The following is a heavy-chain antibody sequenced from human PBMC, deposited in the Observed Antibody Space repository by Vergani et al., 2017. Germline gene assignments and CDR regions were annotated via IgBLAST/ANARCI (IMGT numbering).Heavy chain of an antibody. V-gene: IGHV4-31*03. Sequence: QVQLQESGPGLVEPSQTLSLTCTVSGGSISSGGYYWSWIRQHPGKGLEWIGYIYYSGSAYYNPSLKSRVTISVDTSKNQFSLKLSSVTAADTAVYYCASYHRGYGDYETPALDYWGQGTLVTVSS. CDR2: IYYSGSA. CDR3: ASYHRGYGDYETPALDY. J-gene: IGHJ4*02. CDR1: GGSISSGGYY. D-gene: IGHD4-17*01.